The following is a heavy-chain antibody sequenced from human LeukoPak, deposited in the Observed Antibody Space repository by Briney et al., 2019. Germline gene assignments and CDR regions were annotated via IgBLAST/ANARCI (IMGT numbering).Heavy chain of an antibody. V-gene: IGHV1-69*13. CDR2: IIPIFGTA. CDR3: ARVHCSSTSCYNAYYYGMDV. CDR1: GGTFSSYA. D-gene: IGHD2-2*02. Sequence: PRASLKVSCKASGGTFSSYAISWVRQAPGQGLEWMGGIIPIFGTANYAQKFQGRVTITADESTSTAYMELSSLRSEDTAVYYCARVHCSSTSCYNAYYYGMDVWGQGTTVTVSS. J-gene: IGHJ6*02.